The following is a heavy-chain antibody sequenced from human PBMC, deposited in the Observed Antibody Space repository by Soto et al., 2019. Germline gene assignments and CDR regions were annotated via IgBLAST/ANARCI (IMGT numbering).Heavy chain of an antibody. CDR3: ARDPLYGGNSEGFDY. D-gene: IGHD4-17*01. CDR1: VFPFSSYS. V-gene: IGHV3-48*02. Sequence: PGGSLRHSCAASVFPFSSYSMNRVRPAPGKGLEWVSYISSSSSTIYYADSVKGRFTISRDNAKNSLYLQMNSLRDEDTAVYYCARDPLYGGNSEGFDYWGQGTLVTVS. CDR2: ISSSSSTI. J-gene: IGHJ4*02.